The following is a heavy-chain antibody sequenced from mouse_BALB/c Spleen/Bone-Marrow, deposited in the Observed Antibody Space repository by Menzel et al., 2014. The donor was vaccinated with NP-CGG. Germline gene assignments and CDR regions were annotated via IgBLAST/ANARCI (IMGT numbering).Heavy chain of an antibody. D-gene: IGHD4-1*01. V-gene: IGHV1-54*01. CDR3: ARELGVFAY. Sequence: QVQLQQSGAELVRPGTSVKVSCKASGYALTNYLIEWVKQRPGQGLEWIGVINPGSGGTNYNEKFKGKATLTADKSSSTAYMQLSSLTSDDSAVYFCARELGVFAYWGQGTLVTVSA. J-gene: IGHJ3*01. CDR1: GYALTNYL. CDR2: INPGSGGT.